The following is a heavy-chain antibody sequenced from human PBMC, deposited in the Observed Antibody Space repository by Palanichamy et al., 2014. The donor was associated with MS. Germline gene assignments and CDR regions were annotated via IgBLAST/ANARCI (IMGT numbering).Heavy chain of an antibody. CDR1: GFTVSSNY. Sequence: EVQLVESGGGLVQPGGSLRLSCAASGFTVSSNYMSWVRQAPGKGLEWVSVIYTSGGTYYADSVKGRFTISTDNSKNTLYLQLNSLRAEDTAVYYCARKKKTYYFDSSGAFDIWGQGTMVTVSS. V-gene: IGHV3-66*01. D-gene: IGHD3-22*01. J-gene: IGHJ3*02. CDR3: ARKKKTYYFDSSGAFDI. CDR2: IYTSGGT.